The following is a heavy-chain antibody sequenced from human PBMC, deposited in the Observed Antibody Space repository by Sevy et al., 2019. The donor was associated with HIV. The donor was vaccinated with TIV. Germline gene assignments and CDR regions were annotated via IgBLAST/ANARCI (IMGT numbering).Heavy chain of an antibody. CDR3: AREPISGRYYGMDV. V-gene: IGHV4-59*01. Sequence: SETLSLTCTVSGGSISSNYWNWIQQSPGKGLEWIGYIYYTGSTNYNPSLKSRVTISVDTSKNQFSLKLTSVTAADTAVYYCAREPISGRYYGMDVWGQGTTVTVSS. CDR2: IYYTGST. D-gene: IGHD6-19*01. CDR1: GGSISSNY. J-gene: IGHJ6*02.